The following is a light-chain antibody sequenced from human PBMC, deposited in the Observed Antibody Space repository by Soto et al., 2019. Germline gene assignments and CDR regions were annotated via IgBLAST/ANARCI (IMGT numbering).Light chain of an antibody. CDR3: QQYGSSRT. J-gene: IGKJ1*01. CDR1: QSVSNNY. V-gene: IGKV3D-20*01. CDR2: DAS. Sequence: EIVLTQSPATLSLTPGERATLSCGASQSVSNNYLAWYQQKPGLAPRLVIYDASNRATGIPDRFSGSGSGTDFTLTSSRLEPEDFALYFCQQYGSSRTFGQGTKVEL.